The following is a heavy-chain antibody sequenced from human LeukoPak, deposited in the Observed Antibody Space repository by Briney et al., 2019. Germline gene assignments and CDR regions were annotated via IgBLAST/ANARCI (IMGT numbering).Heavy chain of an antibody. J-gene: IGHJ4*02. CDR3: AKLKGWYGEGYFDY. CDR1: GFTVSSNY. V-gene: IGHV3-53*01. Sequence: GGSLRLSCAASGFTVSSNYMSWVRQPPGKGLEWVSVIYSGGTTFYADSVKGRFTISRDNSKNTLYLQMNSLRADDTAVYYCAKLKGWYGEGYFDYWGRGTVVTVSS. CDR2: IYSGGTT. D-gene: IGHD3-10*01.